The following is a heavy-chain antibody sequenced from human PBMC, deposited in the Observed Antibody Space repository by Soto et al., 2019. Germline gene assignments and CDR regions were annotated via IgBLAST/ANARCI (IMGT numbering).Heavy chain of an antibody. V-gene: IGHV1-69*06. J-gene: IGHJ6*02. D-gene: IGHD4-4*01. CDR2: IIPIFGTA. CDR3: TGTVTTVTYYYYYYGMDV. CDR1: GGTFSSYA. Sequence: QVQLVQSGAEVKKPGSSVKVSCKASGGTFSSYAISWVRQAPGQGLEWMGGIIPIFGTANYAQKFQGRVTITADKSTSTAYMELSSLRSEDTAVYYCTGTVTTVTYYYYYYGMDVWGQWTTVTVSS.